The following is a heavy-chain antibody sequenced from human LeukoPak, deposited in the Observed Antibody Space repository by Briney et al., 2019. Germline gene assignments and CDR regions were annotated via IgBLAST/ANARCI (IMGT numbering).Heavy chain of an antibody. V-gene: IGHV3-48*01. J-gene: IGHJ6*02. CDR3: ARDPTVTICYYYGMDV. D-gene: IGHD4-17*01. CDR1: GFTFSSYS. CDR2: ISSSSSTI. Sequence: GGSLRLSCAASGFTFSSYSMNWVRQAPGKGLEWVSYISSSSSTIYYADSVKGRFTISRDNAKNSLYLQMNSLRAEDTAVYYCARDPTVTICYYYGMDVWGQGTTVTVSS.